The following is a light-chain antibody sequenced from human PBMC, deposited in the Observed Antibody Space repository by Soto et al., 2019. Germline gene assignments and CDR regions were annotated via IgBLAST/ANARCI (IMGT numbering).Light chain of an antibody. V-gene: IGKV3-15*01. CDR3: QHYSSWPIT. J-gene: IGKJ4*01. CDR1: QSVSTK. Sequence: EIVMTQSPATLSVSPGERATLSCRATQSVSTKLAWYQQKPGQAPRLLIYGASTGATGIPARFSGSWSGTEFTLIISSLQSEDFEVYECQHYSSWPITFGGGTKVEIK. CDR2: GAS.